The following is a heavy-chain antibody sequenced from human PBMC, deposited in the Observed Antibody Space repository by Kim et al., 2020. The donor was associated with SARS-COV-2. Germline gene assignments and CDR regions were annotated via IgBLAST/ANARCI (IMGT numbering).Heavy chain of an antibody. D-gene: IGHD2-2*01. CDR2: ISHLNGDT. V-gene: IGHV1-18*01. J-gene: IGHJ4*02. CDR3: ARDLLRHQRGLNY. Sequence: ASVKVSCKASGYTFTTNGLGFTWVRQAPGQGLEWMGWISHLNGDTNDAHKLQGRVTFTTDTSTRTAYMELRSLTYDDTAVYYCARDLLRHQRGLNYWGQGTLVTVPS. CDR1: GYTFTTNG.